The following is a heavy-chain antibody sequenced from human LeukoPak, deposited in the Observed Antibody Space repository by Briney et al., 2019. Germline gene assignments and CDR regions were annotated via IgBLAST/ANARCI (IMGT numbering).Heavy chain of an antibody. V-gene: IGHV3-21*01. D-gene: IGHD5-18*01. CDR3: ARGGYSYGKTDDY. Sequence: PGGPLRLSCAASGFTFDNYAMNWVRQAPGKGLEWVSSISSSSSYIYYADSAKGRFTISRDNAKNSLYLQMNSLRAEDTAVYYCARGGYSYGKTDDYWGQGTLVTVSS. J-gene: IGHJ4*02. CDR1: GFTFDNYA. CDR2: ISSSSSYI.